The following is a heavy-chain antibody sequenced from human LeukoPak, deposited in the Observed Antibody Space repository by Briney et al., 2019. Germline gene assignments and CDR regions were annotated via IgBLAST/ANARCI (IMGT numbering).Heavy chain of an antibody. V-gene: IGHV1-46*01. CDR3: ASQLGIDNRFDP. CDR2: INPSGGST. Sequence: ASVKVSCKASGYTFTSYYMHWVRQAPGQGLEWMGIINPSGGSTSYAQKFQGRVTMTRDTSTSTVYMELSSLRSEDTAVYYCASQLGIDNRFDPWGQGTLVTVSS. CDR1: GYTFTSYY. D-gene: IGHD7-27*01. J-gene: IGHJ5*02.